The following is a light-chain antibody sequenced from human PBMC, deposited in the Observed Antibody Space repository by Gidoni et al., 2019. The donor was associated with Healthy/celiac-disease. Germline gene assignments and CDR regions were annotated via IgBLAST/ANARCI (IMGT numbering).Light chain of an antibody. CDR3: QQYYSTLLT. Sequence: DIVMTQSPDSLAGSLGERATINCKSSQSVLYSSNNKNYLAWYQQKPGQPPKLLIYWASTRESGVPDRFSGSGSGTDFTLPISSLQAEDVAVYSCQQYYSTLLTFGGEPKVEIK. J-gene: IGKJ4*01. V-gene: IGKV4-1*01. CDR1: QSVLYSSNNKNY. CDR2: WAS.